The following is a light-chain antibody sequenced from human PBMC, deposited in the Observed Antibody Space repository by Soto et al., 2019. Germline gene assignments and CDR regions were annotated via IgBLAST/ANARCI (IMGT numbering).Light chain of an antibody. CDR3: QEYEKLFS. CDR1: QSVSSW. V-gene: IGKV1-5*01. Sequence: DIQMTQSPSTLSASVGDRVTLTCRASQSVSSWLAWYQQKPGKAPKLLIYDASSLESGVPSRFSGSESGTEFTLTISSLQPDDFATYYCQEYEKLFSFGPGTKVDFK. J-gene: IGKJ3*01. CDR2: DAS.